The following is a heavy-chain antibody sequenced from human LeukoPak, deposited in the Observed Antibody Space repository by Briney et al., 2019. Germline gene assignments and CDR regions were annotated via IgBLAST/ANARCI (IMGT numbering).Heavy chain of an antibody. CDR3: VRGYGSFLYFDL. CDR2: IGTAGDT. J-gene: IGHJ2*01. Sequence: GGSLRLSCAAVGFTFNNYDMHWVRKATGKGLEWVSAIGTAGDTSYPGSVKGRFTIFRENAKNSLYLQMNSLGAGDTAVYYCVRGYGSFLYFDLWGRGTLVTVSS. D-gene: IGHD3-9*01. CDR1: GFTFNNYD. V-gene: IGHV3-13*01.